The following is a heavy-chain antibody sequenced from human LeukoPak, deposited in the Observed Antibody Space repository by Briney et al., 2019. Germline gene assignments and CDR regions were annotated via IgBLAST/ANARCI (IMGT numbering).Heavy chain of an antibody. CDR1: GFTFSSYS. J-gene: IGHJ5*02. V-gene: IGHV3-21*01. CDR3: ARGGDGDWFDP. CDR2: ISSSSSYI. D-gene: IGHD4-17*01. Sequence: GGSLRLSCAASGFTFSSYSMNWVRQAPGKGLEWVSSISSSSSYIYYADSVKGRFTISRDNAKNSLYLQMNSLRAEDTAVYYCARGGDGDWFDPWGQGTLVTVSS.